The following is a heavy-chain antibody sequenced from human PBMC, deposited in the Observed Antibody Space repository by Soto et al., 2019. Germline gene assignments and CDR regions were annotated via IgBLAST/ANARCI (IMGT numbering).Heavy chain of an antibody. V-gene: IGHV1-69*13. D-gene: IGHD3-3*01. CDR3: ARVFDFWSGYSSNFGSLHPDCYRFDC. CDR1: GGTFSSYA. J-gene: IGHJ4*02. Sequence: SGKVSCKASGGTFSSYAISWVRQAPGQRLEWMGGIIPIFGTANYAQKFQGRVTITADESTSTAYVELSSLRSEDTAVYYCARVFDFWSGYSSNFGSLHPDCYRFDCWGQGTLVTVSS. CDR2: IIPIFGTA.